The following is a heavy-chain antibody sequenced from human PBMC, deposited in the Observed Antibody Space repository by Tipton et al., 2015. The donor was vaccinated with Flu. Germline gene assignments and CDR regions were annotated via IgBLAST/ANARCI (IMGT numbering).Heavy chain of an antibody. V-gene: IGHV4-38-2*02. Sequence: TLSLTCTVSGYSIRSDYYWGWIRQPPGKGLEWIGSMSHSGRTYYNPPLKSRLTISVDSSKNQFSLRLTSVTAADTAVYYCARARAPYYYYAMDVWGQGITVTVSS. J-gene: IGHJ6*02. CDR2: MSHSGRT. CDR1: GYSIRSDYY. CDR3: ARARAPYYYYAMDV.